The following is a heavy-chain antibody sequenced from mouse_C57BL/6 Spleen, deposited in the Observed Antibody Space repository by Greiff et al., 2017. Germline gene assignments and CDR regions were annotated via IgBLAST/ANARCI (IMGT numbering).Heavy chain of an antibody. CDR3: ARGYDYDGYFDV. D-gene: IGHD2-4*01. Sequence: QVQLKQPGAELVKPGASVKLSCKASGYTFTSYWMHWVKQRPGQGLEWIGMIHPNSGSTNYNEKFKSKATLTVDKSSSTAYMQLSSLTSEDSAVYYCARGYDYDGYFDVWGTGTTVTVSS. V-gene: IGHV1-64*01. CDR1: GYTFTSYW. CDR2: IHPNSGST. J-gene: IGHJ1*03.